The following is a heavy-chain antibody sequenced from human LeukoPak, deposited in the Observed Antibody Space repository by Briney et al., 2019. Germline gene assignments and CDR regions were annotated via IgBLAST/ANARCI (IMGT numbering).Heavy chain of an antibody. J-gene: IGHJ4*02. CDR2: INSDGSTT. CDR1: GFTFSSYG. D-gene: IGHD3-22*01. Sequence: GGSLRLSCAASGFTFSSYGMHWVRQAPGKGLVWVSRINSDGSTTSYAASVKGRFTISRDTAKSTLYLQMNSLRAEDTAVYYCARGHHYYDSSAYYYWGQGTLVTVSS. CDR3: ARGHHYYDSSAYYY. V-gene: IGHV3-74*01.